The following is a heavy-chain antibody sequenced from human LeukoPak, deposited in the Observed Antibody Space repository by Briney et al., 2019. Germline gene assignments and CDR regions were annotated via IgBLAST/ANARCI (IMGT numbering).Heavy chain of an antibody. CDR1: GFTLRTYW. V-gene: IGHV3-23*01. D-gene: IGHD6-25*01. CDR3: AKDRGTSLCDAFDI. CDR2: ITDSGGST. Sequence: GGSLRLSCAASGFTLRTYWMSWVRQAPGKGLEWVSVITDSGGSTYYADSVKGRFTISRDNSKNTLYLQMNSLGAEDTAVYYCAKDRGTSLCDAFDIWGQGTMVTVSS. J-gene: IGHJ3*02.